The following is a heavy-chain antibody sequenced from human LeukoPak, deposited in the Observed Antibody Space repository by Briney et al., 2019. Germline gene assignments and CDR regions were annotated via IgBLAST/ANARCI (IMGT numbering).Heavy chain of an antibody. CDR3: ARQGDGSTKYYYYMDV. CDR2: INHSGST. CDR1: GESFSGYY. V-gene: IGHV4-34*01. Sequence: SETLSLTCAVYGESFSGYYWSWIRQPPGKGLEWIGEINHSGSTNYNPSLKSRVTISVDTSKNQFSLKLSSVTAADTAVYYCARQGDGSTKYYYYMDVWGKGTTVTISS. J-gene: IGHJ6*03. D-gene: IGHD5-24*01.